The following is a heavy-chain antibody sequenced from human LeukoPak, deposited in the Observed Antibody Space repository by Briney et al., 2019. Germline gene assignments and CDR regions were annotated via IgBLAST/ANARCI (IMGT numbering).Heavy chain of an antibody. J-gene: IGHJ4*02. CDR2: ITSTSSTI. CDR1: GFTFSDYY. V-gene: IGHV3-11*04. CDR3: ARDPNALDY. Sequence: PGGSLRLSCAASGFTFSDYYMSWVRQAPGKGLEWVSYITSTSSTIHYADSVRGRFTISRDNAKNSLYLQMNSLRDEDTAVYYCARDPNALDYWGQGTLVTVSS.